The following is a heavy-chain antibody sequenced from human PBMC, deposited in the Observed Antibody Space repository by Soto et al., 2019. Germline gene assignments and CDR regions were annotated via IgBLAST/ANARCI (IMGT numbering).Heavy chain of an antibody. D-gene: IGHD6-19*01. Sequence: SETLSLTCTVSGGSISSSSYYWGWIRQPPGKGLEWIGSIYYSGSTYYNQSLKSRVTISVDTSKNQFSLKLSSVTAAVTAVYYCATFKEGAVAGPHILNWFDPWGQGTLVTVSS. J-gene: IGHJ5*02. CDR3: ATFKEGAVAGPHILNWFDP. V-gene: IGHV4-39*01. CDR1: GGSISSSSYY. CDR2: IYYSGST.